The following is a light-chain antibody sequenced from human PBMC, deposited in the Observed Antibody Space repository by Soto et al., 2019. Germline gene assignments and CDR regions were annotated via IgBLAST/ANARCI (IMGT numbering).Light chain of an antibody. CDR1: QTVGRNY. J-gene: IGKJ1*01. CDR2: GAS. Sequence: EIVLTQSPGTLSLSPGERATLSCRASQTVGRNYLAWYQQKPGQAPRLLIHGASSRATGIPDRFSGSVSGTDFTLTISRLEAEDFAVYYCHQYASSPLTFGQGTKVEIK. CDR3: HQYASSPLT. V-gene: IGKV3-20*01.